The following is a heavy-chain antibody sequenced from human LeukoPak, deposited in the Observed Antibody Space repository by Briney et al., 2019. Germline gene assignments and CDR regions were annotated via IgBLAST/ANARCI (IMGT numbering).Heavy chain of an antibody. J-gene: IGHJ2*01. CDR3: ARRAVVVVLTPHHWYFDL. D-gene: IGHD3-22*01. CDR1: GGSISSSSYY. Sequence: SETLSLTCTVSGGSISSSSYYWGWFRQPPGQGLEWIVSIYYSGSTYYNPALKSRVTICVDASKNQFYLKLSSVPAAETAVYYCARRAVVVVLTPHHWYFDLWGRGTLVTVYS. CDR2: IYYSGST. V-gene: IGHV4-39*01.